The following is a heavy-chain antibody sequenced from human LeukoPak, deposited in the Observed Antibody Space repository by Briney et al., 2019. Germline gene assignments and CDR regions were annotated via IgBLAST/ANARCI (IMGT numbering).Heavy chain of an antibody. Sequence: GESLKISCEASGYSFPIYWIGWVRQMPGKGLKWMGIIYPSDSDTKYSPSFQGQVTISVDKVTRTAYLQWNSLKASDTAIYYCARHGVVVTATQTNWFDPWGQGTLVTVSS. CDR1: GYSFPIYW. CDR3: ARHGVVVTATQTNWFDP. CDR2: IYPSDSDT. J-gene: IGHJ5*02. V-gene: IGHV5-51*01. D-gene: IGHD2-21*02.